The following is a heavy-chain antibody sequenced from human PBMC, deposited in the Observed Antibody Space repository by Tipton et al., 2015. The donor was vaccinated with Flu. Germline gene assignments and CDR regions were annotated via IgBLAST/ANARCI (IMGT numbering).Heavy chain of an antibody. CDR2: VYPSGSA. D-gene: IGHD1-26*01. Sequence: LRLSCTVSGGSISSGSYYWSWIRQPVGKGLEWIGRVYPSGSANYNPSLKSRVTISVDTSKNQFSLNLSSVTAADTAVYYCARAAGSPYYFDYWGQGTKVTVSS. CDR1: GGSISSGSYY. CDR3: ARAAGSPYYFDY. J-gene: IGHJ4*02. V-gene: IGHV4-61*02.